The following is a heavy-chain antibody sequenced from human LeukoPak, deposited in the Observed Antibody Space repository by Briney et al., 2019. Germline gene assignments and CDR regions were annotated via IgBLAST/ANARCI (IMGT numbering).Heavy chain of an antibody. Sequence: SETLSLTCTVSGGSISSYYWSWIRQPPGKGLEWIGHIYYSGSTNYNPSLKSRVTMSVDTSKNQFSLKLSSVTAADTAVYYCASISSGYIIDYWGQGTLVTVSS. J-gene: IGHJ4*02. V-gene: IGHV4-59*12. CDR1: GGSISSYY. CDR3: ASISSGYIIDY. D-gene: IGHD3-22*01. CDR2: IYYSGST.